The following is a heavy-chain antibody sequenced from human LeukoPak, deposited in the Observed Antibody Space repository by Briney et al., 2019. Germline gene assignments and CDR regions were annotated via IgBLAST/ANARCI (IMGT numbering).Heavy chain of an antibody. CDR2: VFDSGGT. V-gene: IGHV4-59*01. CDR1: GGSISNYW. D-gene: IGHD6-13*01. J-gene: IGHJ4*02. CDR3: ARGYSSSWNYFDY. Sequence: PSETLSLTCTVSGGSISNYWWSWIRQPPGKGLEWIGYVFDSGGTNYNPSLKSRVSISVDTSKKQFSLKLSSVTAADTAVYYCARGYSSSWNYFDYWGQGTLVTVSS.